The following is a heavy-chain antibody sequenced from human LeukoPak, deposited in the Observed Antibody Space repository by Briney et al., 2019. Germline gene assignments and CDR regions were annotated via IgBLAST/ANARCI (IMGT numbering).Heavy chain of an antibody. V-gene: IGHV1-18*01. CDR3: ARSGDIVVVPAAMEFDY. CDR2: ISAYNGNT. J-gene: IGHJ4*02. Sequence: GASVKVSCKASGYTFTSYGICWVRQAPGQGLEWMGWISAYNGNTNYAQKLQGRVTMNTDTSTSTAYMELRSLRSDATAVYYCARSGDIVVVPAAMEFDYWGQGTLVTVSS. CDR1: GYTFTSYG. D-gene: IGHD2-2*01.